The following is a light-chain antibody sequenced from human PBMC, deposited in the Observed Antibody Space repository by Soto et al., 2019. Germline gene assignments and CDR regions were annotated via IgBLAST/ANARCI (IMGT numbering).Light chain of an antibody. CDR3: QHYGTSPRT. CDR1: QSVSSSY. CDR2: GAS. J-gene: IGKJ1*01. V-gene: IGKV3-20*01. Sequence: EXVLTQSPGTLSLSPGERATLSCRASQSVSSSYLAWYQQKPGQAPRLLIYGASSRATGIPDRFSGSGSGTDFTLTISKLEPEDFAVYYCQHYGTSPRTFGQGTRVEIK.